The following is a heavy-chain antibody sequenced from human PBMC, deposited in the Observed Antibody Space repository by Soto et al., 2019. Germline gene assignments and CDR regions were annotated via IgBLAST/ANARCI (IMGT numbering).Heavy chain of an antibody. CDR3: AKDLLKPYYDMDV. V-gene: IGHV3-30*18. CDR2: ISYDGSNK. CDR1: GFTFSSYG. J-gene: IGHJ6*02. Sequence: GGSLRLSCAASGFTFSSYGMHWVRQAPGKGLEWVAVISYDGSNKYYADSAKGRFTISRDNSKNTLYLQMNSLRAEDTAVYYCAKDLLKPYYDMDVWGQGTTVTVSS.